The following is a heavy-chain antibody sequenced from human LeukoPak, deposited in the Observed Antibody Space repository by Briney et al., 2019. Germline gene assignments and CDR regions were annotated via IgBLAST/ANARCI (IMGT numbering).Heavy chain of an antibody. Sequence: PSETLSLTCTVSGGSISSSSYSWGWIRQPPGKGLEWIGSIYYSGSTYYNPSLKSRVTISVDTSKNQFSLKLSSVTAADTAVYYCARQAPLPSGMDVWGQGTTVTVSS. V-gene: IGHV4-39*01. CDR3: ARQAPLPSGMDV. CDR2: IYYSGST. CDR1: GGSISSSSYS. J-gene: IGHJ6*02.